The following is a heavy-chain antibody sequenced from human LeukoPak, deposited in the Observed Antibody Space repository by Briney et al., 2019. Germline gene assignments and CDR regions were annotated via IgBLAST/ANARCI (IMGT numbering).Heavy chain of an antibody. CDR1: GGSISSGGYY. Sequence: SETLSLTCTVSGGSISSGGYYWSWIRQPPGKGLEWIGEINHSGSTNYNPSLKSRVTISVDTSKNQFSLKLSSVTAADTAVYYCAADYGDYLFDYWGQGTLVTVSS. J-gene: IGHJ4*02. V-gene: IGHV4-39*07. CDR2: INHSGST. CDR3: AADYGDYLFDY. D-gene: IGHD4-17*01.